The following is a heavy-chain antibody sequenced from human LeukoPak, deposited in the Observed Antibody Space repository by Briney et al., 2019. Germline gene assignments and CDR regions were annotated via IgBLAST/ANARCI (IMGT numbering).Heavy chain of an antibody. V-gene: IGHV4-39*01. CDR1: GDSIRTTRY. D-gene: IGHD5-24*01. J-gene: IGHJ6*02. CDR2: IYFIGST. CDR3: ATQGYNNQTMYV. Sequence: PPETLSLTCTVSGDSIRTTRYWGWIRQAHGKGREWIGAIYFIGSTYYNRSLKSRVIISVDTSTNQFSLKLTSVTAADTPAYYCATQGYNNQTMYVWGQG.